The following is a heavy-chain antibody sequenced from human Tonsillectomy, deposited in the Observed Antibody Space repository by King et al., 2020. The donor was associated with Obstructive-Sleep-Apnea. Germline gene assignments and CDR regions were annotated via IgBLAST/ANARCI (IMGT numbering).Heavy chain of an antibody. Sequence: QLQLQESGPGLVKPSETLSLTCTVSGGSISSSSYYWGWIRQPPGKGLEWIGSIYYSGSTYYNPSLKSRVTISVDTSKNQFSLKLGSVTAADTAVYYCAGDWVVYYDILTGYYRDYYYGMDVWGQGTTVTVSS. D-gene: IGHD3-9*01. CDR3: AGDWVVYYDILTGYYRDYYYGMDV. V-gene: IGHV4-39*07. J-gene: IGHJ6*02. CDR1: GGSISSSSYY. CDR2: IYYSGST.